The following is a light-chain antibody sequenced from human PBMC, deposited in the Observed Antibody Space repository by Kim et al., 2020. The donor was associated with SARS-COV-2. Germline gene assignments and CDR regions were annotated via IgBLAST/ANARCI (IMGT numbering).Light chain of an antibody. V-gene: IGKV3-15*01. CDR1: QSVSSN. CDR2: GAS. Sequence: EIVMTQSPATLSVSPGERATLSCRASQSVSSNLAWYQQKPGQAPRLLIYGASTRATGIPARFSGSGSGTEFTLTISSLQSEDFAVYYCQQVKNGPRTFVEGTKVDSK. CDR3: QQVKNGPRT. J-gene: IGKJ1*01.